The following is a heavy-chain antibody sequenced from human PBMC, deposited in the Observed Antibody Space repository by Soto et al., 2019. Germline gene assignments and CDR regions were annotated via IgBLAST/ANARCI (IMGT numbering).Heavy chain of an antibody. V-gene: IGHV4-31*03. CDR1: GGSISSGGYY. D-gene: IGHD1-1*01. CDR3: ARDTTQIRVGPCY. CDR2: IYYSGST. Sequence: SETLSLTCTVSGGSISSGGYYWSWIRQHPGKGLEWIGYIYYSGSTYYNPSLKSRVTISVDTSKNQFSLKLSSVTAADTAVYYCARDTTQIRVGPCYWGQGSLVTVPS. J-gene: IGHJ4*02.